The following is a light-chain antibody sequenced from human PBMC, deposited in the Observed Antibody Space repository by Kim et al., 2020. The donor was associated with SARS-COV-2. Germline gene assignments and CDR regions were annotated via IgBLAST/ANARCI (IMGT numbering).Light chain of an antibody. CDR1: QSVSNSY. CDR3: QQYGDSPYT. Sequence: EIVLTQSPGTLSLSAGERVTLSCRASQSVSNSYLAWHQQKPGQAPRLLIYDASSRATGIPDRFSGSGSGTDFTLTISRLEPEDFAVYHCQQYGDSPYTFGQGTKLEI. J-gene: IGKJ2*01. V-gene: IGKV3-20*01. CDR2: DAS.